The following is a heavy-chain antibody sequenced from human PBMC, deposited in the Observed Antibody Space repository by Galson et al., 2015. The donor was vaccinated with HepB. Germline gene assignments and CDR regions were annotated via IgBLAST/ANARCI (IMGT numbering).Heavy chain of an antibody. J-gene: IGHJ4*02. CDR3: ARDSGYYDILTGYGLDY. CDR2: ISYDGSNK. Sequence: SLRLSCAASGFTFSSYAMHWVRQAPGKGLEWVAVISYDGSNKYYAASVKGRFTISRDNSKNTLYLQMNSLRAEDTAVYYCARDSGYYDILTGYGLDYWGQGTLVTVSS. V-gene: IGHV3-30-3*01. D-gene: IGHD3-9*01. CDR1: GFTFSSYA.